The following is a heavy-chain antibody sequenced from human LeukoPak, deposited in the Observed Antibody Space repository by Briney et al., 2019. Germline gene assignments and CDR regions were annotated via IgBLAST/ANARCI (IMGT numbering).Heavy chain of an antibody. CDR1: GGSISSYY. CDR3: ARGSDGDYVDY. V-gene: IGHV4-59*01. CDR2: IYYSGST. Sequence: SETLSLTCTVSGGSISSYYWSWIRQPPGKGLEWIGYIYYSGSTNYNPSLKSRVTISVDTSKNQFSLTLSSVTAADTAVYYCARGSDGDYVDYWGQGTLVTVSS. J-gene: IGHJ4*02. D-gene: IGHD5-24*01.